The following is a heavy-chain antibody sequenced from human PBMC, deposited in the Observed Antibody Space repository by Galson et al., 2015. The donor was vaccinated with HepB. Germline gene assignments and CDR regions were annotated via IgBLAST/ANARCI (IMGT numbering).Heavy chain of an antibody. V-gene: IGHV1-3*01. Sequence: SVKVSCKASGYTFTNYAIHWVRQAPRQRLEWMGWINAGNGNTIYSQKFQGRVAITRDSSASTAYLELSSLRPEDTAVFYCARDPQYCSSGSCSNWLDPWGQGTLVTVSS. J-gene: IGHJ5*02. CDR1: GYTFTNYA. D-gene: IGHD2-2*01. CDR3: ARDPQYCSSGSCSNWLDP. CDR2: INAGNGNT.